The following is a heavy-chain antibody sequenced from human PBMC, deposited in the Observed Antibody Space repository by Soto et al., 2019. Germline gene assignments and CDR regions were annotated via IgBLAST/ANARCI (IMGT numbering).Heavy chain of an antibody. D-gene: IGHD4-17*01. V-gene: IGHV1-69*13. CDR2: IIPIFGTA. Sequence: GASVKVSCKASGGTFSSYAISWVRQAPGQGLDWMGGIIPIFGTANYAQKFQGRVTITADESTSTAYMELSSLRSEDTAVYYCARDNYGDYTYYGMDVWGQGTTVTVSS. CDR1: GGTFSSYA. J-gene: IGHJ6*02. CDR3: ARDNYGDYTYYGMDV.